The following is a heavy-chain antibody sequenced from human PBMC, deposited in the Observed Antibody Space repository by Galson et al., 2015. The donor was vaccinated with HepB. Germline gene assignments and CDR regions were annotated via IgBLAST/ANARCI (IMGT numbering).Heavy chain of an antibody. CDR2: ISPSGGST. CDR3: ARDRFGIAVAGSDWFDP. CDR1: GYTFTSYY. V-gene: IGHV1-46*01. D-gene: IGHD6-19*01. J-gene: IGHJ5*01. Sequence: SVKVSCKASGYTFTSYYMHWVRQAPGQGLEWMGIISPSGGSTSYAQKFQGRVTMTRDTSTSTVYMELSSLRSEDTAVYYCARDRFGIAVAGSDWFDPWGQGTLVTVSS.